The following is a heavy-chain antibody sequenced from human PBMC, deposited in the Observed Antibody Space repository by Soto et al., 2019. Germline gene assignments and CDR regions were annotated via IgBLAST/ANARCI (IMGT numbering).Heavy chain of an antibody. CDR3: VTNEGTDFES. D-gene: IGHD1-7*01. CDR2: IYPGDSDV. V-gene: IGHV5-51*01. Sequence: EVQLEQSGAEVREPGESLKISCKASGYTFTTYWIAWVRQVPGKGLEWMGLIYPGDSDVRYSPSFQGQVTISADPSVTTAYLHWGSLKASDSVLYYCVTNEGTDFESWGQGTLVTVSS. CDR1: GYTFTTYW. J-gene: IGHJ4*02.